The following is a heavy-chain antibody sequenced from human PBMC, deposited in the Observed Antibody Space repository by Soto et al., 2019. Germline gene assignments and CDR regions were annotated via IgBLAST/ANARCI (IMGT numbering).Heavy chain of an antibody. V-gene: IGHV4-34*01. Sequence: SETLSLTCAVYGGSFSGYYWSWIRQPPGKGLEWIGEINHSGGTNYNPSLKSRVTISVDTSKNQFSLKLSSVTAADTAVYYCARGYGLLYRRLDYWGQGTLVTVSS. CDR1: GGSFSGYY. CDR2: INHSGGT. D-gene: IGHD3-3*01. CDR3: ARGYGLLYRRLDY. J-gene: IGHJ4*02.